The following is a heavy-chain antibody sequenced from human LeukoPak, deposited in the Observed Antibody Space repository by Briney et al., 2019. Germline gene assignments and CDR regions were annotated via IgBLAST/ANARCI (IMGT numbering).Heavy chain of an antibody. D-gene: IGHD5-12*01. J-gene: IGHJ6*02. Sequence: GESLKISCKGSGYRFTSYWIGWVRQMPGNGLEWIGIIYPGDSDTRYSPSFQGQVTISADKSISTAYLQWSSLKASDTAMYYCARDGGNSGTEYYYYYYGMDVWGQGTTVTVSS. CDR2: IYPGDSDT. V-gene: IGHV5-51*01. CDR1: GYRFTSYW. CDR3: ARDGGNSGTEYYYYYYGMDV.